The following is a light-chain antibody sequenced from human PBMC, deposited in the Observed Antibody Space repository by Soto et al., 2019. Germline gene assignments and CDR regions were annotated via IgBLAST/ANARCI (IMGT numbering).Light chain of an antibody. Sequence: EIVMTQSPATLSVSPGERATLSCRPTQSVSSNLAWYQQKPGQAPRLLIYHSSTRATGIPARFSGSGSGTEFTLTISSLQSEDFAVYYCQHFNNWPPEATCGQGTRLEIK. CDR3: QHFNNWPPEAT. J-gene: IGKJ5*01. CDR2: HSS. CDR1: QSVSSN. V-gene: IGKV3-15*01.